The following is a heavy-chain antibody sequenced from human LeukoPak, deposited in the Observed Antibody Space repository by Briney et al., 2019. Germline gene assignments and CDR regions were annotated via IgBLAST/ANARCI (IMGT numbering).Heavy chain of an antibody. J-gene: IGHJ5*02. CDR1: GGSISSGSYA. CDR3: AGGEGS. D-gene: IGHD1-26*01. CDR2: IYHSGTT. Sequence: SETLSLTCAVSGGSISSGSYAWNWIRQPPGKGLEWIGHIYHSGTTSYNPSIRSRVTISVDTSKNQFSLKLSSVTAGDSAGYYCAGGEGSWGQGTLVTVSS. V-gene: IGHV4-30-2*01.